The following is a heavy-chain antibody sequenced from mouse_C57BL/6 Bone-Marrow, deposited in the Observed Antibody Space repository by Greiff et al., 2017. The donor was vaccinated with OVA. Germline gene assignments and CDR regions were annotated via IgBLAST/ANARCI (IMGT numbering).Heavy chain of an antibody. CDR1: GFTFSSYA. D-gene: IGHD1-1*01. V-gene: IGHV5-4*03. CDR2: ISDGGSYT. J-gene: IGHJ1*03. CDR3: ARSSFYYYGSSYLHWYFDV. Sequence: EVMLVESGGGLVKPGGSLKLSCAASGFTFSSYAMSWVRQTPEKRLEWVATISDGGSYTYYPDNVKGRFTISRDNAKNNLYLQMSHLKSEDTAMYYCARSSFYYYGSSYLHWYFDVWGTGTTVTVSS.